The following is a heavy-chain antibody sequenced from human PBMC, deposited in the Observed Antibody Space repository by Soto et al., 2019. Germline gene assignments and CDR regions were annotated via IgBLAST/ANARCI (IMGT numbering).Heavy chain of an antibody. D-gene: IGHD3-22*01. CDR2: IDPSDSQT. V-gene: IGHV5-10-1*01. CDR3: ARQIYDSDTGPNFKYYFDS. J-gene: IGHJ4*02. CDR1: GYSCAGYW. Sequence: QKVSSKGSGYSCAGYWITWVLQKPGKGLEWMGRIDPSDSQTYYSPSFRGHVTISVTKSITTVFLQWSSLRASDTAMYYCARQIYDSDTGPNFKYYFDSWGQATPVTVSS.